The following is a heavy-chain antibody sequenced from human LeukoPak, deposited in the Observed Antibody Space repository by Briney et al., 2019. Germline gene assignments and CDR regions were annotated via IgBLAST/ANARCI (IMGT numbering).Heavy chain of an antibody. V-gene: IGHV3-7*01. J-gene: IGHJ4*02. D-gene: IGHD4-17*01. CDR1: GFTFSSYW. CDR3: ASTASLDN. CDR2: IKQDGSEK. Sequence: GGSLRLPCAASGFTFSSYWMCWVRQAPGKGLEWVACIKQDGSEKYYVDSVKGRFTISRDNAKSSLSLQASSLRAEDTAVYYCASTASLDNWGQGALVTVSS.